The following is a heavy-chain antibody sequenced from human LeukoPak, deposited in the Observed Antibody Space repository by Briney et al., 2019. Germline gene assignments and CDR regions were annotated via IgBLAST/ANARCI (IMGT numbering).Heavy chain of an antibody. CDR1: GGSISSSSYY. D-gene: IGHD3-10*01. J-gene: IGHJ5*02. CDR2: IYYSGST. CDR3: ARWGMVRGVFRFDP. Sequence: PSETLSLTCTVSGGSISSSSYYWGWIRQPPGKGLEWIGSIYYSGSTYYNPSLKSRVTISVDTSKNQFSQKLSSVTAADTAVYYCARWGMVRGVFRFDPWGQGTLVTVSS. V-gene: IGHV4-39*07.